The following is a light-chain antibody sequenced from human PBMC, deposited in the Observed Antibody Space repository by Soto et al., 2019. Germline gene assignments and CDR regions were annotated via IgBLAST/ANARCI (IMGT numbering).Light chain of an antibody. V-gene: IGKV3-15*01. CDR2: DAS. J-gene: IGKJ2*01. CDR3: QQHNDWPLT. Sequence: EIVMTQSPGTLSVSPGERVTLSCWASQSVSSNLAWYQQKPGQAPRLLIYDASTRATGIPARFSGSGSGTEFTLIISSLQSEDFAFYYCQQHNDWPLTFGQGTKLEIK. CDR1: QSVSSN.